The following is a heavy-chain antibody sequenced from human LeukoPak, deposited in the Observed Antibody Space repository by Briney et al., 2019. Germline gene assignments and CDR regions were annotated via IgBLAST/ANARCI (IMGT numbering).Heavy chain of an antibody. Sequence: PGGTLRLSCAASGFTFSSYGMSWVRQAPGKGLEWVSAISGSGGSTYYADSVKGRFTISRDNSKNTLYLQMNSLRAEDTAVYYCAKDRIGWELSGFDYWGQGTLVTVSS. CDR3: AKDRIGWELSGFDY. CDR1: GFTFSSYG. CDR2: ISGSGGST. J-gene: IGHJ4*02. V-gene: IGHV3-23*01. D-gene: IGHD1-26*01.